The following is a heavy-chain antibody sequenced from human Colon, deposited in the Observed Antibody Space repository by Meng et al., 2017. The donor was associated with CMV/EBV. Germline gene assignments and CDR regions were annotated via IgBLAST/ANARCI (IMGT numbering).Heavy chain of an antibody. CDR2: IIPIFGTA. CDR3: ARDIDSAEGY. J-gene: IGHJ4*02. CDR1: GGTFSSYA. V-gene: IGHV1-69*12. Sequence: QVPLVESGADVKKPGSSVKVFCKASGGTFSSYAISWVRQAPGQGLEWMGGIIPIFGTANYAQKFQGRVTITADESTGTAYMELSSLRSEDTAVYYCARDIDSAEGYWGQGTLVTVSS. D-gene: IGHD1-26*01.